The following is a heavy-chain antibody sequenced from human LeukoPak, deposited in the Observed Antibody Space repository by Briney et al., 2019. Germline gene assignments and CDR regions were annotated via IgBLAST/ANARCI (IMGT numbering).Heavy chain of an antibody. CDR3: AKDTRYCGGDCYFDY. CDR2: IWYDGSNK. D-gene: IGHD2-21*02. Sequence: GGSLRLSCAASGFTFSSYGMHWVRQAPGKGLEWVAVIWYDGSNKYYAGSVKGRFTIPRDNSKNTLYLQMNSLRAEDTAVYYCAKDTRYCGGDCYFDYWGQGTLVTVSS. J-gene: IGHJ4*02. CDR1: GFTFSSYG. V-gene: IGHV3-33*06.